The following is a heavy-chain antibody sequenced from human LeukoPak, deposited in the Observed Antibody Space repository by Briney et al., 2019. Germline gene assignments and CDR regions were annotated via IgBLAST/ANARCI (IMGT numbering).Heavy chain of an antibody. CDR1: GFTFSSYW. J-gene: IGHJ4*02. D-gene: IGHD3-3*01. CDR3: ARGNDLYFDY. Sequence: GGSLRLSCAASGFTFSSYWMHWVRQAPGEGLVWVSRINTDGSSTNYADSEKGRFTISRDNAKNTLYLQMNSLRAEDTAVYYCARGNDLYFDYWGQGTLVTVSS. V-gene: IGHV3-74*01. CDR2: INTDGSST.